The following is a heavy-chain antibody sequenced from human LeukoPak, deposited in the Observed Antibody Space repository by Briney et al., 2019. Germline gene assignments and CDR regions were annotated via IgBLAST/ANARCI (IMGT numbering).Heavy chain of an antibody. J-gene: IGHJ4*02. V-gene: IGHV4-61*05. CDR3: ARYDRSGLDY. Sequence: SETLSLTCTVSGGSIGRSSYYWGWIRQPPGKGLEWIGYIYYSGTTNYNPSLKSRVTISVDTSKNQFSLKLSSVTAADAAVYYCARYDRSGLDYCGQGTLVTVSS. CDR2: IYYSGTT. CDR1: GGSIGRSSYY. D-gene: IGHD3-22*01.